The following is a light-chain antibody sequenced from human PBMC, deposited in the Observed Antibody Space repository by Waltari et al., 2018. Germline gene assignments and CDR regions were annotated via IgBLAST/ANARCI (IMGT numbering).Light chain of an antibody. CDR2: EAS. CDR3: QQYYTYSRT. Sequence: DIQMTQSPFTLSASVGDRVTITCRASQSIGNWLAWYQQKPGKAPKLLIYEASSLESGVPSRFSGNRSGTEFTLTISSLQPDDFATYYCQQYYTYSRTFGQGTKVEIK. J-gene: IGKJ1*01. CDR1: QSIGNW. V-gene: IGKV1-5*03.